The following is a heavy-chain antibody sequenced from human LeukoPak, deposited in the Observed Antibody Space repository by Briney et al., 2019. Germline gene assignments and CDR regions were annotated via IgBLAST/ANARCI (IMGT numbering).Heavy chain of an antibody. CDR2: NNPKSGGT. CDR3: VRGLPGGFVL. V-gene: IGHV1-2*06. Sequence: AXXKVSCKASGYTFSGEYMHWVRQAPGQGLEGMGRNNPKSGGTNYAQKFQGRVTMTSDTFISTLYMEVSRLKSDDTAVYYCVRGLPGGFVLWGRGTQVTVSS. J-gene: IGHJ2*01. CDR1: GYTFSGEY.